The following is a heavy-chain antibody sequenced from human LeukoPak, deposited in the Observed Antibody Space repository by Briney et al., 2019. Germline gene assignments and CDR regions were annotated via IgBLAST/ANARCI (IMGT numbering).Heavy chain of an antibody. D-gene: IGHD4-17*01. CDR1: GYTFTSYA. CDR3: ARDRTTVTIDYFDY. V-gene: IGHV1-3*01. J-gene: IGHJ4*02. Sequence: ASVKVSCKASGYTFTSYAMNWVRQAPGQRLEWMGWINAGNGNTKYSQKFQGRVTITRDTSASTAYMELSSLRSEDTAVYYCARDRTTVTIDYFDYWGQGTLVTVSS. CDR2: INAGNGNT.